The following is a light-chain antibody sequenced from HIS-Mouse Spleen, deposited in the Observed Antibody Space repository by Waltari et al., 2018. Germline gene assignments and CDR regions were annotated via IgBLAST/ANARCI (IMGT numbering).Light chain of an antibody. V-gene: IGLV1-47*01. Sequence: QSVLTQPPSASGTPGQRVTISCSGSSSNIGSNYVYWYQQRPGTAPNLLIYRNNQRPSGVPDRLSGSKSGTSASLAISGVRSADEADYYCAAWDDSLSGPVFGGGTKLTVL. CDR3: AAWDDSLSGPV. CDR2: RNN. CDR1: SSNIGSNY. J-gene: IGLJ3*02.